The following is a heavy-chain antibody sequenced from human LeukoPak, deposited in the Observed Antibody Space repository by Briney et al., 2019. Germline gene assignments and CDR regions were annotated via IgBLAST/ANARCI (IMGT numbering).Heavy chain of an antibody. CDR1: GFTFSSYW. CDR3: AKGVTTIRGWFDP. J-gene: IGHJ5*02. CDR2: INSDGSST. Sequence: PGGSLRLSCAASGFTFSSYWMHWVRQAPGKGLVWVSRINSDGSSTSYADSVKGRFTISRDNAKDSLYLQMNSLRAEDTALYYCAKGVTTIRGWFDPWGQGTLVTVSS. V-gene: IGHV3-74*01. D-gene: IGHD2-21*02.